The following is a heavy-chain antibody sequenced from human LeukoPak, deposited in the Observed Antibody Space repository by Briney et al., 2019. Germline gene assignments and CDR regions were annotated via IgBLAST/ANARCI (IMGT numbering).Heavy chain of an antibody. CDR3: AKGRGYSYGTGDY. D-gene: IGHD5-18*01. J-gene: IGHJ4*02. CDR1: GFTFSSYG. V-gene: IGHV3-33*06. Sequence: PGGSLRLSCAASGFTFSSYGMHWVRQAPGKGLEWVAGIWYDGSNKYYADSVKGRFTISRDNSKNTLYLQMNSLRAEDTAVYYCAKGRGYSYGTGDYWGQGTLVTVSS. CDR2: IWYDGSNK.